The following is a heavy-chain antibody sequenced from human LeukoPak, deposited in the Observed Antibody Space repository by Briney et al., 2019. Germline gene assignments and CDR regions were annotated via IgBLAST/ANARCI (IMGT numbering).Heavy chain of an antibody. J-gene: IGHJ2*01. CDR2: INPNSGGT. V-gene: IGHV1-2*02. CDR3: ARDSGQQLYWYIDL. D-gene: IGHD6-13*01. Sequence: GASVKVSCKASGYTFTGYNMHWVRQAPGQGLEWMGWINPNSGGTNYAQKFQGRVTMTRDTSISTAYMELSRLRSDDTAVYYCARDSGQQLYWYIDLWGRGTLVTVSS. CDR1: GYTFTGYN.